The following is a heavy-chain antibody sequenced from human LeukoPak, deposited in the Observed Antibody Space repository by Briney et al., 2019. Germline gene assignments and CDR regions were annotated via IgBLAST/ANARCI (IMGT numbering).Heavy chain of an antibody. J-gene: IGHJ4*02. CDR1: GGSFSSYY. CDR3: ATGDGYNSFDD. CDR2: IYTSGST. D-gene: IGHD5-24*01. V-gene: IGHV4-4*07. Sequence: SETLSLTCTVSGGSFSSYYWSWIRQPAGKGLEWIGRIYTSGSTNYNSSLKSRVTKSVDTSKNQVSLKLSSVTAADTAVYYCATGDGYNSFDDWCQGTLVTVSS.